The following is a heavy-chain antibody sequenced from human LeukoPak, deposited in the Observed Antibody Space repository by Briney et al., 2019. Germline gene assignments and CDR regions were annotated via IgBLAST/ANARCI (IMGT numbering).Heavy chain of an antibody. CDR2: IYTSGST. CDR3: ARGGFWPYWYFDL. CDR1: GGSISSGSYY. Sequence: PSETLSLTCTVSGGSISSGSYYWSWIRQPAGKGLEWIGRIYTSGSTNYNPSLKSRVTISVDTSKNQFPLKLSSVTAADTAVYYCARGGFWPYWYFDLWGRGTLVTVSS. D-gene: IGHD3-3*01. J-gene: IGHJ2*01. V-gene: IGHV4-61*02.